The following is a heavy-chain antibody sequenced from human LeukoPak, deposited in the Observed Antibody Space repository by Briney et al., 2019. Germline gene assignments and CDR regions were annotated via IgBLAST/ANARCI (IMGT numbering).Heavy chain of an antibody. CDR2: IYYSGST. J-gene: IGHJ5*02. Sequence: SETLSLTCTVSGGSISSYYWSWVRQPPGKGLEWIGYIYYSGSTNYNPSLKSRVTMSVDTSKNQFSLKLSSVTAADTAVYYCARIENHWFDPWGQGTLVTVSS. CDR1: GGSISSYY. CDR3: ARIENHWFDP. V-gene: IGHV4-59*01.